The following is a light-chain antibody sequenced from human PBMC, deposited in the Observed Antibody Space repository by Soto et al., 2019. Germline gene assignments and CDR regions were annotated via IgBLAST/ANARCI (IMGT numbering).Light chain of an antibody. J-gene: IGKJ1*01. CDR3: QQSYTTTWT. V-gene: IGKV1-39*01. CDR2: FAS. CDR1: QSISTY. Sequence: DIQMTQSPSSLSASVGDRVTITCRASQSISTYLNWYQQKPGKAPKLLIYFASTLQGGVPSRFSGSGSGTDFTLAISSLQPEDFATYYCQQSYTTTWTFGQGTKLEI.